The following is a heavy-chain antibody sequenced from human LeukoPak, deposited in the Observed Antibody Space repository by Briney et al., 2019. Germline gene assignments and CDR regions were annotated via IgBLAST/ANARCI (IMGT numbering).Heavy chain of an antibody. CDR1: GFTFSSYG. CDR2: ISYDGSNK. D-gene: IGHD1-14*01. CDR3: ARDAPDAYYYYGMDV. J-gene: IGHJ6*02. Sequence: PGGSLRLSCAASGFTFSSYGMHWVRQAPGKGLEWVAVISYDGSNKYYADSVKGRFTISRDNSKNTLYLQMNSLRAEDTAVYYCARDAPDAYYYYGMDVWGQGTTVTVSS. V-gene: IGHV3-30*03.